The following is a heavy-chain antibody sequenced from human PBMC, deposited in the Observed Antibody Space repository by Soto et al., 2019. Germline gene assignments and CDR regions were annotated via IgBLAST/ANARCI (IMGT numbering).Heavy chain of an antibody. J-gene: IGHJ5*02. D-gene: IGHD6-6*01. Sequence: TSETLSLTCGVSDDSTRSRYWWTWIRRPPGKGLQWIGDVYQSGTSNYNPSLKSRVTISIDTSKNQFSLKLTSVTAADTAVYYCARYSSSGGFDPWGQGTLVTVSS. CDR3: ARYSSSGGFDP. CDR1: DDSTRSRYW. CDR2: VYQSGTS. V-gene: IGHV4-4*02.